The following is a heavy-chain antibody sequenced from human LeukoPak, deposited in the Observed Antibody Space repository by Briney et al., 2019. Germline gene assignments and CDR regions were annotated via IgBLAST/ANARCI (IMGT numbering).Heavy chain of an antibody. CDR1: GYTFTSYD. Sequence: ASVKVSCKASGYTFTSYDIHWVRQAPGKGLEWMGGFDPEDGETIYAQKFQGRVTMTEDTSTDTAYMELSSLRSEDTAVYYCATDSSGFDYWGQGTLVTVSS. CDR3: ATDSSGFDY. V-gene: IGHV1-24*01. D-gene: IGHD6-19*01. CDR2: FDPEDGET. J-gene: IGHJ4*02.